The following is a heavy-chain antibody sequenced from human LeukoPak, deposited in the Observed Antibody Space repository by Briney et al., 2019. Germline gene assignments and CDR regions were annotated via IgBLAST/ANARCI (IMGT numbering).Heavy chain of an antibody. CDR2: INHSGST. V-gene: IGHV4-34*01. Sequence: SETLSLTCAVYGGSFSGYYWSWIRQPPGKGLEWIGEINHSGSTNYNPSLKVRFTISLDTSKNQFSLKLSSVTAADRGVYYCARGGLLVPAAARFFDYWGQGTLVSVSS. J-gene: IGHJ4*02. D-gene: IGHD2-2*01. CDR1: GGSFSGYY. CDR3: ARGGLLVPAAARFFDY.